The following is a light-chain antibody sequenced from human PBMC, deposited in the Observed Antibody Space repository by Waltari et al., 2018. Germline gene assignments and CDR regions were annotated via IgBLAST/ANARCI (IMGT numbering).Light chain of an antibody. CDR1: QSLLDSSNNKNY. CDR2: AAS. CDR3: QQSYS. V-gene: IGKV4-1*01. Sequence: DIVMTQSPDSLAVSLGERATINCKSSQSLLDSSNNKNYLTWYQQKPGKAPKLLIYAASTLQSGVPSRFSGSGSGTDFALTISSLQPEDFATYYCQQSYSFGQGTRLEIK. J-gene: IGKJ5*01.